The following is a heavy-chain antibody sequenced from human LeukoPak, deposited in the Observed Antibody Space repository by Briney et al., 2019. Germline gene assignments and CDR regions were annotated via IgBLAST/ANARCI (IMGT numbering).Heavy chain of an antibody. CDR1: GGSISSGGYY. CDR3: ARDVGYYDSSGLASPYFDY. J-gene: IGHJ4*02. D-gene: IGHD3-22*01. V-gene: IGHV4-31*03. CDR2: IYYSGST. Sequence: SQTLSLACTVSGGSISSGGYYWSWIRQHPGKGLEWIGYIYYSGSTYYNPSLKSRVTISVDTSKNQFSLKLSSVTAADTAVYYCARDVGYYDSSGLASPYFDYWGQGTLVTVSS.